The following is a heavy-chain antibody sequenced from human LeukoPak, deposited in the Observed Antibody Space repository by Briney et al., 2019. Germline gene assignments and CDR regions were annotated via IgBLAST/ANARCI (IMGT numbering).Heavy chain of an antibody. Sequence: PSETLSLTCTVSGGSISSSSYYWGWIRQPPGKGLEWIGSIYYSGSTYYNPSLKSRVTISVDTSKNQFPLKLSSVTAADTAVYYCATSFVSVGAFDIWGQGTMVTVSS. D-gene: IGHD1-26*01. CDR2: IYYSGST. CDR3: ATSFVSVGAFDI. V-gene: IGHV4-39*01. J-gene: IGHJ3*02. CDR1: GGSISSSSYY.